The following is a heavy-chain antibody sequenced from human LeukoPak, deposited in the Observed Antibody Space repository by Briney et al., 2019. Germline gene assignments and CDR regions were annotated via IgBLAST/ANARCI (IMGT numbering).Heavy chain of an antibody. D-gene: IGHD3-22*01. CDR1: GGSISSYY. CDR2: IYYSGST. CDR3: ARLAGTYYYDSSGYPDAFDI. V-gene: IGHV4-59*08. J-gene: IGHJ3*02. Sequence: SETLSLTCTVSGGSISSYYWSWIRQPPGKGLEWIGYIYYSGSTNYNPSLKSRVTISVDTSKNQFSLKLSSVTAADTAVYYCARLAGTYYYDSSGYPDAFDIWGQGTMVTVSS.